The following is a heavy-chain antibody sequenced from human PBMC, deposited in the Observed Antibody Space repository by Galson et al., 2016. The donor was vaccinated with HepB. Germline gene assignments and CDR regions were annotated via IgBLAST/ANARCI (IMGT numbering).Heavy chain of an antibody. CDR1: GFTFSSYG. V-gene: IGHV3-33*01. J-gene: IGHJ4*02. CDR2: IWYDGRNK. Sequence: SLRLSCAASGFTFSSYGMHWVRQAPGKGLEWVAIIWYDGRNKYYGDSVKGRFTISRDNAKNSLYLQMNSLKTEDTAVFHCTTGGYWGPGTLVTVSS. CDR3: TTGGY.